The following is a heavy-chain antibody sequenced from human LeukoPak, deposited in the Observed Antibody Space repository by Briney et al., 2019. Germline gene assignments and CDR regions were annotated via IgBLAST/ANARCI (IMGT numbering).Heavy chain of an antibody. CDR1: GFTFSSYW. D-gene: IGHD5-24*01. CDR2: INSDGSST. Sequence: GSLRLSCAASGFTFSSYWMHWVRQAPGKGLVWVSRINSDGSSTSYADSVKGRFTISRDNAKNTLYLQMNSLRAEDTAVYYCAILRDGYNRVFDYWGQGTLVTVSS. CDR3: AILRDGYNRVFDY. J-gene: IGHJ4*02. V-gene: IGHV3-74*01.